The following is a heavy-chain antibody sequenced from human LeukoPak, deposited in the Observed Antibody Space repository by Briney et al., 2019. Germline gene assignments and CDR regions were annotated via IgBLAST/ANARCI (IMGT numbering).Heavy chain of an antibody. CDR2: ISSSSSTI. CDR3: AKDFGSTLIWVWFDY. V-gene: IGHV3-48*01. J-gene: IGHJ4*02. D-gene: IGHD2-2*01. Sequence: PGGSLRLSCAASGFTFSSYSMNWVRQAPGKGLEWVSYISSSSSTIYYADSVKGRFTISRDNSKNTLYLQMNSLRAEDTAVYYCAKDFGSTLIWVWFDYWGQGTLVTVSS. CDR1: GFTFSSYS.